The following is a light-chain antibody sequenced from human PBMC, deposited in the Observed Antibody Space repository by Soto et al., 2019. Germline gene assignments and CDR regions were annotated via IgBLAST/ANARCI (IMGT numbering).Light chain of an antibody. Sequence: QPPSVSAAPGQKVTISCSGSSSNIGNNYVSWYQQLPGTAPKLLIYDNNKRPSGIPDRFSGSKSGTSATLGITGLQTGDEADYYCGTWDSGLRAALFGGGTKLTVL. CDR2: DNN. CDR1: SSNIGNNY. V-gene: IGLV1-51*01. J-gene: IGLJ2*01. CDR3: GTWDSGLRAAL.